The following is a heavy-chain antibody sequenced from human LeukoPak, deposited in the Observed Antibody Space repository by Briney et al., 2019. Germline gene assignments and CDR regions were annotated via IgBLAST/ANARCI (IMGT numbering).Heavy chain of an antibody. D-gene: IGHD1-26*01. CDR1: SGSIRSYY. J-gene: IGHJ4*02. CDR2: IYTTGTT. CDR3: GRQGYTASYYFFDY. Sequence: PSETLSLTCTVSSGSIRSYYWGWVRQPPGKGLEWIGRIYTTGTTQYNPSLKSRVTMSVDTSTNQFSLNLRSMTVADTAVYYCGRQGYTASYYFFDYWSQETLVAVS. V-gene: IGHV4-4*07.